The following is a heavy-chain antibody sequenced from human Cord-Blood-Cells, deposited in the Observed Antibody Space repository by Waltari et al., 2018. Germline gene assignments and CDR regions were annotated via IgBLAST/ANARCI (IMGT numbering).Heavy chain of an antibody. V-gene: IGHV4-39*01. CDR1: GGSISSSSYY. J-gene: IGHJ4*02. Sequence: QLQLQESGPGLVKPSETLSLTCTVSGGSISSSSYYWGWIRQPPGKGLEWIGSIYYSASTYYHPSLKSRVTISVDTSKNQFSLKLSSVTAADTAVYYCARQYYDSSGYYPFDYWGQGTLVTVSS. CDR3: ARQYYDSSGYYPFDY. CDR2: IYYSAST. D-gene: IGHD3-22*01.